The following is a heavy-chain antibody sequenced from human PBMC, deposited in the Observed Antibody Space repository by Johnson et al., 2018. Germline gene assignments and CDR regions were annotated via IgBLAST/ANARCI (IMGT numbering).Heavy chain of an antibody. D-gene: IGHD2-21*01. V-gene: IGHV4-34*01. J-gene: IGHJ6*02. CDR3: ARWGGGAGRLTNYYYYYGMDV. Sequence: QVQLQQWGAGLLKPSETLSLTCAVYGGSFSGYYWIWIRQPPGKGLEWMGEINHSGSTNYNPSLKSRVTISVDTSKNQLSLTLSSVTAADTAVYYCARWGGGAGRLTNYYYYYGMDVWGQGTTVTVSS. CDR1: GGSFSGYY. CDR2: INHSGST.